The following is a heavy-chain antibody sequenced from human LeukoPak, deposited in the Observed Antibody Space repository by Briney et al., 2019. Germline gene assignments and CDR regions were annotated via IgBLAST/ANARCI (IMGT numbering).Heavy chain of an antibody. CDR1: RYTFTNYA. CDR3: ARDVRRSDAGYAMFDY. CDR2: INADNGNT. Sequence: ASVKVSCKTSRYTFTNYALHWVRQAPGQRLQWMGWINADNGNTKYSQEFQGRVTITRDTFASTTYMELSSLTSEDTAVYYCARDVRRSDAGYAMFDYWGQGTLVTASS. D-gene: IGHD5-12*01. V-gene: IGHV1-3*01. J-gene: IGHJ4*02.